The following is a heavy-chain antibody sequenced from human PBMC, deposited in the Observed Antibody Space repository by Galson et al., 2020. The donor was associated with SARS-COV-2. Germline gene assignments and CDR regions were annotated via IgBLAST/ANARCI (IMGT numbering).Heavy chain of an antibody. CDR2: FDPEDGET. CDR1: GYTLTELS. CDR3: ATRPPLTGYEYNWVDP. Sequence: ALVKVSCKVSGYTLTELSMHWVRQAPGKGLEWMGGFDPEDGETIYAQKFQGRVTMTEDTSTDTAYMELSSLRSEDTAVYYCATRPPLTGYEYNWVDPWGQGTLVTVSS. V-gene: IGHV1-24*01. J-gene: IGHJ5*02. D-gene: IGHD3-9*01.